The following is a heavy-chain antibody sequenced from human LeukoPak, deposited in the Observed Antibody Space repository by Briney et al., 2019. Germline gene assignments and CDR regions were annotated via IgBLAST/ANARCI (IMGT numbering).Heavy chain of an antibody. CDR3: AREEIRSWFDP. D-gene: IGHD5-24*01. V-gene: IGHV4-61*02. CDR1: GGSISSGSYY. CDR2: IYTSGST. J-gene: IGHJ5*02. Sequence: SETLSLTCTVSGGSISSGSYYWSWIRQPAGKGLEWIGRIYTSGSTNYNPSLKSRVTISVDTSKNQFSLKLSSVTAADTAVYCAREEIRSWFDPWGQGTLVTVSS.